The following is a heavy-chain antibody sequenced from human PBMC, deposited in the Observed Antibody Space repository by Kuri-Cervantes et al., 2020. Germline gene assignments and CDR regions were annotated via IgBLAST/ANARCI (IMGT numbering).Heavy chain of an antibody. CDR3: AGDTYYFDY. V-gene: IGHV3-30-3*01. CDR1: GFTFSSYA. Sequence: GGSLRLSCAASGFTFSSYAMHWVRQAPGKGLEWVAVISYDGSNKYYADSVKGRFTISRDNSKNTLYLQMNSLRAEDTAVYYCAGDTYYFDYWGQGTLVTVSS. CDR2: ISYDGSNK. J-gene: IGHJ4*02.